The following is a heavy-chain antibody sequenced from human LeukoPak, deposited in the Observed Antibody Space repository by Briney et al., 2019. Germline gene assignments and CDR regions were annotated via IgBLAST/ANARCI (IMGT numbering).Heavy chain of an antibody. V-gene: IGHV3-15*01. J-gene: IGHJ4*02. D-gene: IGHD5/OR15-5a*01. CDR3: TMGLRCWRTTDY. CDR1: GFTFSKAW. CDR2: IKSNTDGGTT. Sequence: PGGSLRLSSVASGFTFSKAWMSWVRQAPGKGLEWVGRIKSNTDGGTTGYAAPVKGRFTFSRDDSKNTLYLQMNSLQREDTAVYYCTMGLRCWRTTDYWGQGALVTVSS.